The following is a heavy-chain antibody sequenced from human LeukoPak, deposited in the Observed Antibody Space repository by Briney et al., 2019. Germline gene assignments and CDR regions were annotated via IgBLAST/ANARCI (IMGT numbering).Heavy chain of an antibody. CDR3: ASTLYSSSWSTHGFDY. V-gene: IGHV3-30*02. Sequence: GGSLRLSCAASGFTFSSYGMHWVRQAPGKGLEWVAFIRYDGSNKYYADSVKGRFTISRDNSKNTLYLQMNSLRAEDTAVYYCASTLYSSSWSTHGFDYWGQGTLVTVSS. J-gene: IGHJ4*02. CDR1: GFTFSSYG. D-gene: IGHD6-13*01. CDR2: IRYDGSNK.